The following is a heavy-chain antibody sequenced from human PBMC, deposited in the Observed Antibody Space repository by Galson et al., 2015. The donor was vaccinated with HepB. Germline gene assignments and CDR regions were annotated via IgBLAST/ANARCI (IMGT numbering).Heavy chain of an antibody. D-gene: IGHD5-18*01. CDR1: GVSFSGSA. V-gene: IGHV3-73*01. Sequence: SLRLSCAASGVSFSGSALHWGRQASGHGLEWVGRIRSTASSYATTYAASVKGRFTISRDDSKNTAFLQMNSLKTEDTAVYYCARHVDTAFTVPGMDVWGQGTTVSVSS. J-gene: IGHJ6*02. CDR2: IRSTASSYAT. CDR3: ARHVDTAFTVPGMDV.